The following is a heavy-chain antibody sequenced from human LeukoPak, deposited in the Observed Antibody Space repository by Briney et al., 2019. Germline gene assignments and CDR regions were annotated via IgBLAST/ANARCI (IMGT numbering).Heavy chain of an antibody. Sequence: QTGGPLRLSCAASGFTFSSYWMHWLRQAPGKGLVWVSRINSDGSSTNYADSVKGRFTISRDNAKNTLYLQMNSLRAEDTAVFYCARDGYNLDAFDIWGQGTMVTVSS. CDR2: INSDGSST. V-gene: IGHV3-74*01. D-gene: IGHD5-24*01. J-gene: IGHJ3*02. CDR1: GFTFSSYW. CDR3: ARDGYNLDAFDI.